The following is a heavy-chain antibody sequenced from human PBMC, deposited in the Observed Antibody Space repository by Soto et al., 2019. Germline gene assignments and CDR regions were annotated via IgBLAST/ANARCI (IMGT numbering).Heavy chain of an antibody. D-gene: IGHD3-3*01. J-gene: IGHJ3*02. Sequence: LSLTCTVAGGSLSSYYSSWIRLPLGKGLEWIGYIYYSGSTYYNPSLKSRVTISVDTSKNQFSLKLSSVTAADTAVYYCARGGIFGVVIISGEDAFDIWGQGTMVTVSS. V-gene: IGHV4-59*06. CDR1: GGSLSSYY. CDR3: ARGGIFGVVIISGEDAFDI. CDR2: IYYSGST.